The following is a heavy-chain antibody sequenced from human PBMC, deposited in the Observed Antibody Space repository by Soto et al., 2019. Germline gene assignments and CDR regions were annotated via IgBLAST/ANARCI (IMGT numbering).Heavy chain of an antibody. J-gene: IGHJ4*02. CDR2: INSDGTTS. CDR1: GFIFSRNW. CDR3: ARFGTYYDSSGFLY. V-gene: IGHV3-74*01. D-gene: IGHD3-22*01. Sequence: PVGSLRLSCEATGFIFSRNWMHWVRQAPGKGLEWVSSINSDGTTSSDADSVKGRFTISRDNAKNTLYLQMNSLRAEDTAVYYCARFGTYYDSSGFLYWGRGTLVTVSS.